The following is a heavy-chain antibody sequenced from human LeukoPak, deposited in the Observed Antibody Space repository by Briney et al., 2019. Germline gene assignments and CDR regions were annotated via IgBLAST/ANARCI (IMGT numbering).Heavy chain of an antibody. CDR3: ATTTHGPHSSGYYFGFDY. Sequence: PSETLSLTCTVSGGSISSYYWSWIRQPAGKGLGWIGRIYTSGSTNYNPSLKSRVTMSVDTSKNQFSLKLSSVTAADTAVYYCATTTHGPHSSGYYFGFDYWGQGTLVTVSS. CDR1: GGSISSYY. D-gene: IGHD3-22*01. V-gene: IGHV4-4*07. CDR2: IYTSGST. J-gene: IGHJ4*02.